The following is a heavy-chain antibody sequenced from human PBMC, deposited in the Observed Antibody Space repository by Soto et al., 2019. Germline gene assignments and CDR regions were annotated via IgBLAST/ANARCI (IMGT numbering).Heavy chain of an antibody. CDR3: ARGYCSGGSCYLFDY. Sequence: SETLSLTCTVSGGSISSSSYYWGWIRQPPGKGLEWIGSIYYSGSTYYHPSLKSRVTISVDTSKNQFSLKLSSVTAADTAVYYCARGYCSGGSCYLFDYWGQGTLVTVSS. V-gene: IGHV4-39*01. CDR1: GGSISSSSYY. J-gene: IGHJ4*02. D-gene: IGHD2-15*01. CDR2: IYYSGST.